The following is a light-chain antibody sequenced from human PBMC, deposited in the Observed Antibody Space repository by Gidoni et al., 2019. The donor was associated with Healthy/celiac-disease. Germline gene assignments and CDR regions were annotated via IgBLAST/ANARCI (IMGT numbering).Light chain of an antibody. CDR1: ALPKQY. Sequence: SYELPQPPSVSVSPGQTARITCSGDALPKQYAYWYQQKPGQAPVLVIYTDSERPSGIPERFSGSSSGTTVTLTISGVQAEDEADYYCQSADSSGTSVVFGGGTKLTVL. CDR3: QSADSSGTSVV. CDR2: TDS. V-gene: IGLV3-25*03. J-gene: IGLJ2*01.